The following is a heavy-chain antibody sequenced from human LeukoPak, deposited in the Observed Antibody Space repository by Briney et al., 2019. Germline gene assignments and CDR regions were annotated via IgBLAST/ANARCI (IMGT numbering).Heavy chain of an antibody. V-gene: IGHV3-30*02. Sequence: GGSLRLSCATSRFTFSSYGIHWVRQAPGKGLEWVAFTRYDGSIKYYADSVKGRFTISRDNSRNTLYLQMNYLRAEDTAVYYCAKDIGAVAGTHYFDYWGQGTLVTVSS. CDR1: RFTFSSYG. CDR3: AKDIGAVAGTHYFDY. J-gene: IGHJ4*02. D-gene: IGHD6-19*01. CDR2: TRYDGSIK.